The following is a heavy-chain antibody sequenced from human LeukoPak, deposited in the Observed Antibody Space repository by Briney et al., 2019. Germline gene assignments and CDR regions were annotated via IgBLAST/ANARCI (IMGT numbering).Heavy chain of an antibody. CDR3: AMLRRRALGSWVVTFYFDY. D-gene: IGHD3-10*01. CDR1: GYTFTGYY. V-gene: IGHV1-2*02. Sequence: ASVKVSCKASGYTFTGYYMHWVRQAPGQGLEWMGWINPNSGGTNYAQKFQGRVTMTRDTSISTAYMELSRLRSDDTAVYYCAMLRRRALGSWVVTFYFDYWGQGTLVTVSS. CDR2: INPNSGGT. J-gene: IGHJ4*02.